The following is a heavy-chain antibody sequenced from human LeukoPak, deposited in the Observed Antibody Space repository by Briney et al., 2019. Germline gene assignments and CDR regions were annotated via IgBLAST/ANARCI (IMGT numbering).Heavy chain of an antibody. CDR2: IYPDDSDT. D-gene: IGHD6-6*01. CDR3: ARLKTYSSSPGYFDY. V-gene: IGHV5-51*01. CDR1: GNRFTTSW. J-gene: IGHJ4*02. Sequence: GESLKISCKGSGNRFTTSWIAWVRQMPEKGLEWMGVIYPDDSDTRYSPSFQGQVTISADKSISTAYLQWSSLKASDTAMYYCARLKTYSSSPGYFDYWGQGTLVTVSS.